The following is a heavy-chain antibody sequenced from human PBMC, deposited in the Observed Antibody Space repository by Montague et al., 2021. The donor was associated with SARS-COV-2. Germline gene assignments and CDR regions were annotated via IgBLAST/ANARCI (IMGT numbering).Heavy chain of an antibody. CDR3: AKEGVVVGADGFDY. V-gene: IGHV3-23*01. Sequence: SLRLSCAASGFTFSSYGMNWVRQAPGKGPEWVSAISTTGANTYYAGSVKGRFTISRDNSKNTLYLQLSSLRDEDTAVYYCAKEGVVVGADGFDYWGQGTMVIASS. CDR2: ISTTGANT. J-gene: IGHJ3*01. CDR1: GFTFSSYG. D-gene: IGHD3-22*01.